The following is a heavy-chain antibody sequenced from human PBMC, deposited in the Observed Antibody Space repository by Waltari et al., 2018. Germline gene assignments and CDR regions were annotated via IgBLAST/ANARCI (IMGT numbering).Heavy chain of an antibody. CDR1: GFNFKLYN. V-gene: IGHV3-30*02. J-gene: IGHJ3*02. Sequence: QVQLVESGGGVVQAGGSLRLSCAASGFNFKLYNIPWVRKAPGRGLEVVGFSRFDERDKKYISSVRGRVSISRDNSNYILYLQMDSLRPDDAGVYYCAKEDLRPGTEDYRGNAAYDIWGQGTNVIVSS. CDR3: AKEDLRPGTEDYRGNAAYDI. D-gene: IGHD3-16*01. CDR2: SRFDERDK.